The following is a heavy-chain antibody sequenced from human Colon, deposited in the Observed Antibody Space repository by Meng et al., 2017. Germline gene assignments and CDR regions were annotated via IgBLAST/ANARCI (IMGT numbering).Heavy chain of an antibody. V-gene: IGHV4-34*01. J-gene: IGHJ5*02. CDR1: GGSFSGYY. Sequence: SETLSLTCAVYGGSFSGYYWSWIRQPPGKGLEWLGEINHSGSTNYNPSLKSRVTISVDTSKNQFSLKLSSVTAADTAVYYYARGEDCSSTSCYGWFDPWAQGTLVTVSS. CDR2: INHSGST. D-gene: IGHD2-2*01. CDR3: ARGEDCSSTSCYGWFDP.